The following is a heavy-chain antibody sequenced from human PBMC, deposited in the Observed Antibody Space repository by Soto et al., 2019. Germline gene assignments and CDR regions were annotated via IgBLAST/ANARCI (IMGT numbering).Heavy chain of an antibody. Sequence: ASVKVSCKASGGTFSSYAISWVRQAPGQGLEWMGGIIPIFGTANYAQKFQGRVTITADESTSTAYMELSSLRSEDTAVYYCARLGVGATLHVYGMDVWGQGTTVTVSS. CDR2: IIPIFGTA. D-gene: IGHD1-26*01. CDR3: ARLGVGATLHVYGMDV. J-gene: IGHJ6*01. CDR1: GGTFSSYA. V-gene: IGHV1-69*13.